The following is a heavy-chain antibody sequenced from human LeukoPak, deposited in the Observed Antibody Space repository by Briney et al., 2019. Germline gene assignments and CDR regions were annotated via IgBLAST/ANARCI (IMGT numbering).Heavy chain of an antibody. J-gene: IGHJ4*02. D-gene: IGHD6-6*01. V-gene: IGHV4-59*01. Sequence: SETLSLTCTVSGGSISGYYWSWNRQPPGKGLEWIGYIYYSGNSNYNPSLKSRVTISADTSKNQFSLNLSSVTAADTAVYYCARESGSSWSAVDYCGQGTLVTVSS. CDR3: ARESGSSWSAVDY. CDR2: IYYSGNS. CDR1: GGSISGYY.